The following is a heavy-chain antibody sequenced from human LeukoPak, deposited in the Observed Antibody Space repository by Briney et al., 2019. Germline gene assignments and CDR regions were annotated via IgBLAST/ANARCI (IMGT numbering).Heavy chain of an antibody. D-gene: IGHD3-22*01. J-gene: IGHJ4*02. CDR3: ARDYYDSSGYY. V-gene: IGHV3-30-3*01. CDR1: GFTFSSYA. Sequence: TEGSLRLSCAASGFTFSSYAMHWVRQAPGKGLEWVAVISYDGSNKYYADSVKGRFTISRDNSKNTLYLQMNSLRAEDTAVYYCARDYYDSSGYYWGQGTLVTVSS. CDR2: ISYDGSNK.